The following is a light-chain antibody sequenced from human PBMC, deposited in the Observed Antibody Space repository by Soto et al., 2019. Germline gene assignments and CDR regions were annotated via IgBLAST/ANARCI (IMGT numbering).Light chain of an antibody. CDR2: GAS. CDR3: QQYGSSPPLT. J-gene: IGKJ4*01. V-gene: IGKV3-20*01. Sequence: EIVLTQSPGTLSLSPGERATLSCRASQSVSSNYLAWYQQKPGQAPRLLIYGASSRATGIPDRFSGSGSGTDFTLTISRLEPEDFVVYYCQQYGSSPPLTFGGGTKVEIE. CDR1: QSVSSNY.